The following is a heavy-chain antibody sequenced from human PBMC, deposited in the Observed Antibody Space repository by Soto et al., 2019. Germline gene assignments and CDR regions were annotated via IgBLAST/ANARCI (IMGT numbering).Heavy chain of an antibody. D-gene: IGHD6-13*01. J-gene: IGHJ4*02. Sequence: GGLMRLSCAAAGFTCINHSMHWVLQDTGKGLEWVSYISSSSYIYYADSVKGRFTISRDNAKNSLYLQMNSLRAEDTAVYYCASDRRIAAAGTKAPFDYWGQGTLLTVSS. CDR3: ASDRRIAAAGTKAPFDY. CDR1: GFTCINHS. CDR2: ISSSSYI. V-gene: IGHV3-21*05.